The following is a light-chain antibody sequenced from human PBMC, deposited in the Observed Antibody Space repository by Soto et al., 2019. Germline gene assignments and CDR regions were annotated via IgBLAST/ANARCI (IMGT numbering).Light chain of an antibody. J-gene: IGKJ4*01. V-gene: IGKV3-15*01. CDR3: QQYDAWPLT. Sequence: EIVLTQSPATLSLSPGGRATLSCRASQSVSSILAWYQQKPGQAPRLLVYGASTRATGIPARFSGSGSGTEFTLTISSLQSEDFAVYYCQQYDAWPLTFGGGTKVDIK. CDR1: QSVSSI. CDR2: GAS.